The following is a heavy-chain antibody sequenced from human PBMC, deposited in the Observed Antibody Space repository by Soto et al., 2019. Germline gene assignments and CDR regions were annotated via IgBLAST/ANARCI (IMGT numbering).Heavy chain of an antibody. CDR2: IYYSGFT. V-gene: IGHV4-59*01. D-gene: IGHD3-3*01. Sequence: SETLSLTCTVSGDSISSSYWSWIRQSPGKGLEWIGYIYYSGFTNYNPSLKSRVTISVDTSKNQFSLKLSSVTAADTAVFYCARLYLSYDFWTGSQIYAFDIWGQGTMVTVSS. J-gene: IGHJ3*02. CDR3: ARLYLSYDFWTGSQIYAFDI. CDR1: GDSISSSY.